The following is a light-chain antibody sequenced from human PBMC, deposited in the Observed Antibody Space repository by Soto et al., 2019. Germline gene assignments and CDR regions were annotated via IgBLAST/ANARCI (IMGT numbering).Light chain of an antibody. CDR3: ATWDNGLTGVV. CDR2: TNN. CDR1: SSNIGSNT. V-gene: IGLV1-44*01. J-gene: IGLJ2*01. Sequence: QSVLTQPPSTSGTPGQRVTISCSCSSSNIGSNTVHWYQQLPGTAPTLVIYTNNQRSSGVSDRFSGSKSDTSASLVISGLQSEDEADYYCATWDNGLTGVVFGGGTKLTVL.